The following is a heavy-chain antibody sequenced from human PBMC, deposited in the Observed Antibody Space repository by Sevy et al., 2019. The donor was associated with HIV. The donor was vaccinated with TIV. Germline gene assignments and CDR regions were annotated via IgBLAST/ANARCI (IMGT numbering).Heavy chain of an antibody. J-gene: IGHJ4*02. CDR1: GYTLTELS. CDR2: FDPEDGER. Sequence: ASVKVSCKVSGYTLTELSMHWVRQAPGKWLEWMGSFDPEDGERIYAQKFQGRVTLTEDTSADTDYMELSSLRSEDTAVYYCAATKDYYDSSGYPFDYWGQGTLVTVSS. D-gene: IGHD3-22*01. CDR3: AATKDYYDSSGYPFDY. V-gene: IGHV1-24*01.